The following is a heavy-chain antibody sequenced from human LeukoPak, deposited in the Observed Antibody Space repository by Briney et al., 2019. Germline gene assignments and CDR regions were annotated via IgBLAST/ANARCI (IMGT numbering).Heavy chain of an antibody. J-gene: IGHJ6*03. CDR3: ARGRVSSSTWYSTYYYFFYMDF. D-gene: IGHD4-11*01. CDR1: GGSISSFY. CDR2: VDHTGST. Sequence: SETLSLTCTVSGGSISSFYWSWIRQPPGKGLEWIGYVDHTGSTKFNPSLNGRVSISRDTSNSFFSLRLRSVTAADTAVYFCARGRVSSSTWYSTYYYFFYMDFWGKGTTVTVSS. V-gene: IGHV4-59*01.